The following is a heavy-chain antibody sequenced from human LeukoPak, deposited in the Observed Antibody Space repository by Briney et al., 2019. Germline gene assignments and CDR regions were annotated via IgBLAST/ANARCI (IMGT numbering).Heavy chain of an antibody. Sequence: ASVKVSCKASGYTFTSYGISWVRQAPGQGLEWMGWISAYNGNTNYAQKLQGRVTMTTDTSTSTAYMELRSLRSDDTAVYYCARAPGEIVVVPAAILDYWGQGTRVTVSS. D-gene: IGHD2-2*01. CDR2: ISAYNGNT. J-gene: IGHJ4*02. CDR1: GYTFTSYG. V-gene: IGHV1-18*01. CDR3: ARAPGEIVVVPAAILDY.